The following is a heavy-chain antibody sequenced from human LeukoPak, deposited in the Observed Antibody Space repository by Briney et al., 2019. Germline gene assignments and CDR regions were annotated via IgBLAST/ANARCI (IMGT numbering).Heavy chain of an antibody. CDR2: MNPNSGNT. Sequence: ASVRVSCKASGYTFTSYDINWVRQATGQGLEWMGWMNPNSGNTGYAQKFQGRVTITRNTSISTAYMELSSLRSEDTAVYYCARANLWFGEEGFDYWGQGTLVTVSS. CDR1: GYTFTSYD. V-gene: IGHV1-8*03. CDR3: ARANLWFGEEGFDY. D-gene: IGHD3-10*01. J-gene: IGHJ4*02.